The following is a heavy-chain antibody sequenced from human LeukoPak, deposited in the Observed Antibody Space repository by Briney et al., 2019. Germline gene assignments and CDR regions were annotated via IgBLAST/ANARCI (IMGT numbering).Heavy chain of an antibody. J-gene: IGHJ4*02. CDR3: ARVGYNGDYDFDY. CDR2: IYYSGST. D-gene: IGHD4-17*01. CDR1: GGSISSYY. Sequence: SETLSLTCTVSGGSISSYYWSWIRQPPGKGLEWIGYIYYSGSTNYNPSLKSRVTISVDTSKNQFSLKLSSVTAADTAVYYCARVGYNGDYDFDYWGQGTLVTVSS. V-gene: IGHV4-59*01.